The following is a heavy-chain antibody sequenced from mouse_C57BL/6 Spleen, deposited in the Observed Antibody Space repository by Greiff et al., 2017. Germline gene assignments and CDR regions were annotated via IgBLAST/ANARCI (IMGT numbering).Heavy chain of an antibody. D-gene: IGHD2-3*01. CDR3: ARHDDGYYFPMDY. CDR1: GFSLTSYG. V-gene: IGHV2-6-1*01. Sequence: QVQLKESGPGLVAPSQSLSITCTVSGFSLTSYGVHWVRQPPGKGLEWRVVIWSDGSTTYNSALKSRLSISKDNSKSQVFLKMNNLQTDDTAMYYCARHDDGYYFPMDYWGQGTSVTVSS. CDR2: IWSDGST. J-gene: IGHJ4*01.